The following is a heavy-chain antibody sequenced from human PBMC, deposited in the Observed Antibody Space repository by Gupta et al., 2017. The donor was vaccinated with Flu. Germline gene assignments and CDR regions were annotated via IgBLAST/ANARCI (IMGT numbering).Heavy chain of an antibody. CDR2: IRSNTFRGTT. D-gene: IGHD5-18*01. J-gene: IGHJ4*02. Sequence: TRGKGLEWVGFIRSNTFRGTTEYAASVRGRFIISRDDSESIAYLQMNSLKTDDTAVYYCTRDLAGYRYGHNYFDYWGQGTLVTVSS. CDR3: TRDLAGYRYGHNYFDY. V-gene: IGHV3-49*02.